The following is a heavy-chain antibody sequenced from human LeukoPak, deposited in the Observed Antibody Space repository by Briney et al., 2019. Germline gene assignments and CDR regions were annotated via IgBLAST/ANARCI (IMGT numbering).Heavy chain of an antibody. Sequence: GSSLRLFCAVSGFSFSRRNMHWVRQAPGRGLEWVAMIWLDGSSRFYGDSVKGRFTIYRDNSKNMLFLQMNSVRVEDTAVYYCVRGGEASTTWPSDFWGQGTLVTVSS. CDR1: GFSFSRRN. V-gene: IGHV3-33*01. D-gene: IGHD6-13*01. J-gene: IGHJ4*02. CDR3: VRGGEASTTWPSDF. CDR2: IWLDGSSR.